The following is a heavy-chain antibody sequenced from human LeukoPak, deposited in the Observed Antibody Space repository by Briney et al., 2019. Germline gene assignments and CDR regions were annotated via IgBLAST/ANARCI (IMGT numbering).Heavy chain of an antibody. CDR2: ISAYNGNT. Sequence: ASVKVSCKASGYTFTSYGISWVRQAPGQGLEWMGWISAYNGNTNYAQKLQGRVTMTTDTSTSTAYMELRSLRSDDTAVYYCARDLPYDDTLTGYYICDYWGQGTLVTVSS. V-gene: IGHV1-18*01. CDR1: GYTFTSYG. CDR3: ARDLPYDDTLTGYYICDY. D-gene: IGHD3-9*01. J-gene: IGHJ4*02.